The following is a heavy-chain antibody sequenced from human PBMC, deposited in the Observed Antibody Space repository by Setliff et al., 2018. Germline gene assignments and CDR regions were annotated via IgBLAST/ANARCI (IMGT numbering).Heavy chain of an antibody. CDR2: IYIGGSA. CDR1: GGSISSCY. V-gene: IGHV4-4*07. CDR3: AREQWLDPPGYYYMDV. D-gene: IGHD6-19*01. Sequence: KPSETLSLTCTVSGGSISSCYWSWIRQPAGKGLEWIGHIYIGGSANYNPSLKSRVTMSIDTSKNQFSLKLNSVTAADMAVYYCAREQWLDPPGYYYMDVWAKGTTVTVS. J-gene: IGHJ6*03.